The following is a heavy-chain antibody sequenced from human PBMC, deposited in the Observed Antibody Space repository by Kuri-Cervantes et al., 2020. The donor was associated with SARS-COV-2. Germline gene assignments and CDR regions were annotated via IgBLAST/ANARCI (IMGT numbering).Heavy chain of an antibody. D-gene: IGHD3-10*01. V-gene: IGHV1-3*01. Sequence: ASVKVSCKASGGTFSSYAISWVRQAPGQGLEWLGWINAGNDDTQSSQKFQGRVTITRDTSADTAYMELSNLRSEDTAIYYCAKGHHSGAWRTDSWGQGTLVTVSS. CDR3: AKGHHSGAWRTDS. CDR1: GGTFSSYA. J-gene: IGHJ4*02. CDR2: INAGNDDT.